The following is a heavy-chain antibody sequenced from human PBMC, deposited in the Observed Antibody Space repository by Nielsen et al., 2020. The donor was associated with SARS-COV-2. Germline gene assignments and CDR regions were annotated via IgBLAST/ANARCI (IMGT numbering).Heavy chain of an antibody. CDR2: INPDNGDT. J-gene: IGHJ4*02. D-gene: IGHD2-2*01. V-gene: IGHV1-3*01. Sequence: ASVKVSCKASGYTFTYYAIHWVRRAPGRGLEWMGWINPDNGDTKYSQNFQGRVTVTRDTSASTAYMELSGLSSEDTAVYYCARSRGCSATSCFFDYWGQGALVTVSS. CDR3: ARSRGCSATSCFFDY. CDR1: GYTFTYYA.